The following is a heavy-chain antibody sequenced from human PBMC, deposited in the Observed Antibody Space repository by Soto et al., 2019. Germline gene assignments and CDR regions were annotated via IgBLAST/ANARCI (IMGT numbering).Heavy chain of an antibody. CDR1: VSSISSYY. CDR2: FYYSGST. D-gene: IGHD6-13*01. V-gene: IGHV4-59*08. CDR3: ARQPPPSSSWYGGNYYYYYYMDV. Sequence: SETLSLTCTVKVSSISSYYWIWIRQTTGKQLDWICYFYYSGSTNYIPSLKSRVTISVDTSKNQFFLKLSSVTAADTAVYYCARQPPPSSSWYGGNYYYYYYMDVWGKGTTVT. J-gene: IGHJ6*03.